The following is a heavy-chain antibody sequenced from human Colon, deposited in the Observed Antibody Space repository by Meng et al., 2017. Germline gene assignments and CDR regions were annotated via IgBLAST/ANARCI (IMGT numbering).Heavy chain of an antibody. Sequence: SETLSLTCTVAGGSSTNYYWSWRRQPPGKGLEWIGYIFYTGSTHYNPSLASRVTISSDTSENKFSLRLSSVTAADTAVYYCARAATYGDLDSWGQGTLVTVSS. D-gene: IGHD4/OR15-4a*01. V-gene: IGHV4-59*01. CDR1: GGSSTNYY. CDR2: IFYTGST. CDR3: ARAATYGDLDS. J-gene: IGHJ4*02.